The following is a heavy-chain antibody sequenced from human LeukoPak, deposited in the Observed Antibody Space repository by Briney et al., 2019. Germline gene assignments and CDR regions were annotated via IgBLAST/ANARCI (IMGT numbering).Heavy chain of an antibody. Sequence: TPSETLSLTCTVSGGSISSYYWSWIRQPPGKGLEWIGYIYYSGSTNYNPSLKSRVTISVDTSKNQFSLKLSSVTAADTAVYYCARQPYSSSWPFDYWGQGTLVTVSS. CDR1: GGSISSYY. CDR2: IYYSGST. CDR3: ARQPYSSSWPFDY. D-gene: IGHD6-13*01. J-gene: IGHJ4*02. V-gene: IGHV4-59*08.